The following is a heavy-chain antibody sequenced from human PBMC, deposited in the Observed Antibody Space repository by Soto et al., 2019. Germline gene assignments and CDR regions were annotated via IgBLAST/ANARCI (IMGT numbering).Heavy chain of an antibody. V-gene: IGHV3-30-3*01. J-gene: IGHJ3*02. D-gene: IGHD6-6*01. CDR2: ISYDGSNK. CDR1: GFTFSSYA. CDR3: AGFYSSSDGDAFDI. Sequence: GGSLRLSCAASGFTFSSYAMHWVRQAPGKGLEWVAVISYDGSNKYYADSVKGRFTISRDNSKNTLYLQMNSLRAEDTAVYYCAGFYSSSDGDAFDIWGQGTMVTVS.